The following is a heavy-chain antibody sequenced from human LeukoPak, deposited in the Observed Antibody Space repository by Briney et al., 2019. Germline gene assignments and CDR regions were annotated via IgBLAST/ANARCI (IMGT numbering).Heavy chain of an antibody. CDR3: ARDLAHDYYDSSYAAFDV. CDR2: ISAYSTNT. CDR1: GYTFASYG. J-gene: IGHJ3*01. D-gene: IGHD3-22*01. V-gene: IGHV1-18*01. Sequence: ASVKVSCKASGYTFASYGVSWLRQAPGQGLEWLGWISAYSTNTLYAQSLQGRVTMTADTLTKTAYMDLRSLRSDDTAMYYCARDLAHDYYDSSYAAFDVWGQGTMVTVSS.